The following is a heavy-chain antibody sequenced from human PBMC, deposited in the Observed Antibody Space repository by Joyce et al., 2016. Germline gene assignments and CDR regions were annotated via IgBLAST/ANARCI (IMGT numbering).Heavy chain of an antibody. Sequence: QAQLVQSGAEVKRPGASVSLSCKASGHSFTGSYVHWVRQAPGQGLEWMGIIDPSGGSTNYAQRFQGRLTVTRETTTNTIYMELSSLRSEDTAIYYCARDGGLRMAVWGQGTLVTVSS. CDR1: GHSFTGSY. CDR3: ARDGGLRMAV. J-gene: IGHJ4*02. CDR2: IDPSGGST. V-gene: IGHV1-46*01. D-gene: IGHD2-15*01.